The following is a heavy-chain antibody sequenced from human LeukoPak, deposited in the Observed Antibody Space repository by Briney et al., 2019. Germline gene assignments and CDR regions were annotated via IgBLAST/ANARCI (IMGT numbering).Heavy chain of an antibody. Sequence: PSETLSLTCTVSGVSISGYYWTWIRQPPGKGLEWIGYIYSIGSTNYHPSLKSRVNISVDPSKNKFSLRLSSVTAADTAVYYCARHRYTSSSSYFDFWGQGTLVTVSS. CDR2: IYSIGST. J-gene: IGHJ4*02. CDR1: GVSISGYY. V-gene: IGHV4-59*08. CDR3: ARHRYTSSSSYFDF. D-gene: IGHD6-6*01.